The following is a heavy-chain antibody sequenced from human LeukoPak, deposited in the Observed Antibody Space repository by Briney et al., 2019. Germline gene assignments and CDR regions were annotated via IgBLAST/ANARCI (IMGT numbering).Heavy chain of an antibody. V-gene: IGHV3-53*01. D-gene: IGHD1-26*01. Sequence: GGSLRLSCAASGLTVSSNYMSWVRQAPGKGLEWVSVIYSGGSTYYADSVKGRFTISRDNSKNTLYLQMNSLRAEDTAVYYCARDEGVGARDYWGQGTLVTVSS. CDR2: IYSGGST. CDR3: ARDEGVGARDY. CDR1: GLTVSSNY. J-gene: IGHJ4*02.